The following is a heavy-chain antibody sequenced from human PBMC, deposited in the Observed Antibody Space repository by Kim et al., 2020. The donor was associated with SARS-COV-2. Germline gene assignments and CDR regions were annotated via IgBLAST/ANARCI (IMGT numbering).Heavy chain of an antibody. V-gene: IGHV4-31*03. CDR2: IYYSGST. CDR1: GCSISSGGYY. D-gene: IGHD3-22*01. Sequence: SETLSLTCTVSGCSISSGGYYWSWIRQHPGKGLEWIGYIYYSGSTYYNPSLKSRVTISVDTSKNQFSLKLSSVTAADTAVYYCARAPGNGAIVVVIDAFDIWGQGTMVTVSS. J-gene: IGHJ3*02. CDR3: ARAPGNGAIVVVIDAFDI.